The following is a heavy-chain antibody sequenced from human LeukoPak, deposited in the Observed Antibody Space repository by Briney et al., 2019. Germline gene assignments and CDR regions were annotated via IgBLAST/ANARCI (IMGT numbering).Heavy chain of an antibody. D-gene: IGHD2-21*01. CDR3: AKAPVTSCRGAYCYPFDS. J-gene: IGHJ4*02. CDR2: IYNGDGT. Sequence: GGSLRLSCAAAGFRVRDNHMYWVRQAPGKGLEWVSVIYNGDGTGYADSVKGRFTISRDNSQNTVSLQMDSLRAEDAAVYFCAKAPVTSCRGAYCYPFDSWGQGTLVTVSS. V-gene: IGHV3-66*01. CDR1: GFRVRDNH.